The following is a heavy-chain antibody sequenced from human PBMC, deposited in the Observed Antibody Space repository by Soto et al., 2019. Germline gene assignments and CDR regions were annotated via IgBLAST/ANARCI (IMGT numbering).Heavy chain of an antibody. J-gene: IGHJ3*02. D-gene: IGHD3-3*01. CDR3: ARDHDVLSGYSSDWGCDAFDI. V-gene: IGHV1-18*04. Sequence: QAQLVQSGAEVKKPGASVKVSCKASGYTFTSYGISWVRQAPGQGLEWMGWINTYNGHTQYAQELQGRVTMTTDTSTTTAYMELGSLASDDTAVYYCARDHDVLSGYSSDWGCDAFDIWGQGTMVTVSS. CDR1: GYTFTSYG. CDR2: INTYNGHT.